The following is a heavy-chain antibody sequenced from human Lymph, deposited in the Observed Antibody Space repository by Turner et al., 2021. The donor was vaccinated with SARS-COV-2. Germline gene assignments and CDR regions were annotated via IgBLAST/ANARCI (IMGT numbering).Heavy chain of an antibody. CDR3: AKDFAGTYYSSFDY. V-gene: IGHV3-9*01. J-gene: IGHJ4*02. CDR2: INWSGGSI. Sequence: EVQLVASGGGLVQTGRSLILSCAASGFTFDDYAMHWVRQAPGKGLEWVSGINWSGGSIAEADSVKGRFTISRDNPNNSLYLQMNSLRAEDTSFYYFAKDFAGTYYSSFDYWGQGTLVTVSS. CDR1: GFTFDDYA. D-gene: IGHD1-26*01.